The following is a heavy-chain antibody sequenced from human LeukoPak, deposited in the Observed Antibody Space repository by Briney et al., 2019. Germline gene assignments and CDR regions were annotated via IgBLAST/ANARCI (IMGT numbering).Heavy chain of an antibody. CDR2: ISYDGSNK. V-gene: IGHV3-30-3*01. CDR1: GFTFSSCA. Sequence: PGGSLRLSCAASGFTFSSCAMHWVRQAPGKGLEWVAVISYDGSNKYYADSVKGRFTISRDNSKNTLYLQMNSLRAEDTAVYYCARDSDYYDSSGYYNPGDYWGQGTLVTVSS. CDR3: ARDSDYYDSSGYYNPGDY. J-gene: IGHJ4*02. D-gene: IGHD3-22*01.